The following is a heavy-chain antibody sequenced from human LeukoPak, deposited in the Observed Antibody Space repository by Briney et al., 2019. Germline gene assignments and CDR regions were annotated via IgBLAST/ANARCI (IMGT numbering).Heavy chain of an antibody. V-gene: IGHV3-23*01. CDR1: GFTFSSYG. CDR3: ARVSLGFHDYGDFDY. Sequence: QPGGSLRLSCAASGFTFSSYGMSWVRQAPGKGLEWVSAITGNGGNTFYADSVKGRFTISRDNSKNTLYLQMNSLRAEDTAVYYCARVSLGFHDYGDFDYWGQGTLVTVSS. CDR2: ITGNGGNT. D-gene: IGHD4-17*01. J-gene: IGHJ4*02.